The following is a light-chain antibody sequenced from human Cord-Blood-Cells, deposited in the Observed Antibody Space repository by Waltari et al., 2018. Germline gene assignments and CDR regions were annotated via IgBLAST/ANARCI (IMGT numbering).Light chain of an antibody. CDR2: DVS. Sequence: QSALTQPASVSGSPGQSITISCTGTSSDVGGYTYVSGYQQHPGKAPKLRTYDVSNRPSGVSNLFSGSKSGNTASLTISGLQAEDEADYYCSSYTSSSTVVFGGGTKLTVL. J-gene: IGLJ2*01. CDR3: SSYTSSSTVV. CDR1: SSDVGGYTY. V-gene: IGLV2-14*01.